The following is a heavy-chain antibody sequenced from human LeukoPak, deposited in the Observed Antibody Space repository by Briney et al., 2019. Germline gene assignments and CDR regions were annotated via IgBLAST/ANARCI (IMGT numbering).Heavy chain of an antibody. D-gene: IGHD3-10*01. V-gene: IGHV4-61*02. Sequence: IPSQTLSLTCTVSGGSISSGSYYWSWIRQPAGKGLEWIGRIYTSGSTNYNPSLKSRVTMSVDMSKNQFSLKLSSVTAADTAVYYCARVRLLWFGELLQKGGTDFDYWGQGTLVTVSS. J-gene: IGHJ4*02. CDR1: GGSISSGSYY. CDR2: IYTSGST. CDR3: ARVRLLWFGELLQKGGTDFDY.